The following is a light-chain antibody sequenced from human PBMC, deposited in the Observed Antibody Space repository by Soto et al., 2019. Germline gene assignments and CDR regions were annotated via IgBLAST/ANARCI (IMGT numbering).Light chain of an antibody. V-gene: IGLV3-21*02. J-gene: IGLJ2*01. CDR1: NIGSKS. Sequence: SYVLTQPPSVSVAPGQTAKISCGGNNIGSKSVHWYQQKPGQAPVLVVYEDRDRPSGIPERFSGSNFGNTATLIISRVEVGDEADYCCQVWDSSSDHVVFGGGTKLTVL. CDR3: QVWDSSSDHVV. CDR2: EDR.